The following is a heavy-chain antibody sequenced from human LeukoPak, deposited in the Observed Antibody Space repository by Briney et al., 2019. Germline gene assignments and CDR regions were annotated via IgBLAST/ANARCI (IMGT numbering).Heavy chain of an antibody. CDR3: ARARKNKVATILAYMDV. D-gene: IGHD5-12*01. J-gene: IGHJ6*03. V-gene: IGHV3-48*04. CDR2: ISSSSSTI. Sequence: PGGSLRLSCAASGFTFSSYSMNWVRQAPGKGLEWVSYISSSSSTIYYADSVKGRFTISRDNAKNSLYLQMNSLRAEDTAVYYCARARKNKVATILAYMDVWAKGPRSPSP. CDR1: GFTFSSYS.